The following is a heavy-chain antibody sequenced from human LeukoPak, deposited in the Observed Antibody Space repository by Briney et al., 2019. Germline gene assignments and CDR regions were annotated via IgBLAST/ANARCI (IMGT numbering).Heavy chain of an antibody. Sequence: GGSLRLSCTPSGFTFTTCGMTWVRQAPGKGLEWVSAISGSGGSTYYADSVKGRFTISRDNSKNTLYLHMNSLRAEDTAVYYCAKDHSGYEIAVADYWGQGTLVTVSS. CDR3: AKDHSGYEIAVADY. D-gene: IGHD5-12*01. CDR1: GFTFTTCG. J-gene: IGHJ4*02. CDR2: ISGSGGST. V-gene: IGHV3-23*01.